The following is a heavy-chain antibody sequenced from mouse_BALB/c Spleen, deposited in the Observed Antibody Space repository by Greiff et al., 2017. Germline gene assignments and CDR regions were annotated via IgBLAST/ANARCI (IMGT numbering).Heavy chain of an antibody. CDR1: GYAFTSYN. CDR2: IDPYNGGT. V-gene: IGHV1S135*01. J-gene: IGHJ4*01. D-gene: IGHD1-1*01. Sequence: VQLQQSGPELVKPGASVKVSCKASGYAFTSYNMYWVKQSHGKSLEWIGYIDPYNGGTSYNQKFKGKATLTVDKSSSTAYMELRSLTSEDTAVYYCARSGDYYVSSLYAMDYWGQGTSVTVSS. CDR3: ARSGDYYVSSLYAMDY.